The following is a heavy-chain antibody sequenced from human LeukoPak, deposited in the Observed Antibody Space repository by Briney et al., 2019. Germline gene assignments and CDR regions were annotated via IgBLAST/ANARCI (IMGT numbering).Heavy chain of an antibody. CDR2: IYYSGST. V-gene: IGHV4-34*01. D-gene: IGHD3-22*01. J-gene: IGHJ1*01. CDR1: GGSFSGYY. Sequence: SETLSLTCAVYGGSFSGYYWGWIRQAPGRGLEWIGNIYYSGSTYYSPSLKSRVTISLDTSKNQFSLKLNSVTAADTAVYYCARQFYESRSPHAKYFQQWGQGTLVTVSS. CDR3: ARQFYESRSPHAKYFQQ.